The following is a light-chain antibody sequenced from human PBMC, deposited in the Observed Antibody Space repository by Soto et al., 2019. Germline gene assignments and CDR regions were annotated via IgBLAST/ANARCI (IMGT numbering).Light chain of an antibody. CDR3: QHYNNWPFT. Sequence: EIVMTQSPATLSVSPGEGATLSCRASQSVSSNLAWYQQKPGQAPSLLIYGASARATGIPARFSGSGSGTEFTLTISSLQSEDFAVYYCQHYNNWPFTFGQGTKLEIK. J-gene: IGKJ2*01. CDR2: GAS. CDR1: QSVSSN. V-gene: IGKV3-15*01.